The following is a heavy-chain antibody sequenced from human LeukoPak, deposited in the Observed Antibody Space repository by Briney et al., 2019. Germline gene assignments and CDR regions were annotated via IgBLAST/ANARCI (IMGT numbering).Heavy chain of an antibody. CDR1: GGSISSYY. D-gene: IGHD5-24*01. CDR2: INYSGST. V-gene: IGHV4-59*01. CDR3: ARASVMAPAYFDY. J-gene: IGHJ4*02. Sequence: KSSETLSLTCTVSGGSISSYYWSWFRQPPGKGLEWIAYINYSGSTNYNPSLKSRVTISVDTSKNQFSLKLSSVTAANTAVYYCARASVMAPAYFDYWGQGTLVTVSS.